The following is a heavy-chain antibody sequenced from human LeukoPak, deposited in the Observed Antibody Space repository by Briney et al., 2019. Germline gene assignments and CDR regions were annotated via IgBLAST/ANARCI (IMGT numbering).Heavy chain of an antibody. Sequence: SETLSLTCAVSGGSISSGDYSWSWIRQPPGKGLEWIGYIYNSGRTLYNPSLKSRVTLSINMSKNQFSLKLNSVTAAGTAVYYCAGDYGSGSYRFDYWGQGTLVNVSS. CDR3: AGDYGSGSYRFDY. J-gene: IGHJ4*02. CDR1: GGSISSGDYS. CDR2: IYNSGRT. V-gene: IGHV4-30-4*07. D-gene: IGHD3-10*01.